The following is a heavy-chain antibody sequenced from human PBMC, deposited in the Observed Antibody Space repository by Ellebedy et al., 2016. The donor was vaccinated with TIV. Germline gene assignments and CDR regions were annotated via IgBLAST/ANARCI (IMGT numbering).Heavy chain of an antibody. CDR3: ASGHLPLNI. Sequence: GSLRLXXTVSGGSISNYYWSWIRQPPGKGLEYIGYISYSGDSTYNPSLESRVTMSLDTSKNQVSLKVNSVTAADTAVYYCASGHLPLNIWGQGTMVTVSS. J-gene: IGHJ3*02. CDR1: GGSISNYY. D-gene: IGHD3-9*01. CDR2: ISYSGDS. V-gene: IGHV4-59*01.